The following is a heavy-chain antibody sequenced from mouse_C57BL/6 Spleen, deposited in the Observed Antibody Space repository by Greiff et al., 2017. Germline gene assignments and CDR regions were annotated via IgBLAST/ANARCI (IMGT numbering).Heavy chain of an antibody. Sequence: VQLQQSGPELVKPGASVKISCKASGYSFTGYYMNWVKQSPEKSLEWIGEINPSAGDTTYNEKFKAKATLTVDKSSSTAYMQLKSLTSEDSAVYYCARPSISTVSLDYWGPGTTVTVSS. V-gene: IGHV1-42*01. CDR2: INPSAGDT. J-gene: IGHJ4*01. D-gene: IGHD1-1*01. CDR3: ARPSISTVSLDY. CDR1: GYSFTGYY.